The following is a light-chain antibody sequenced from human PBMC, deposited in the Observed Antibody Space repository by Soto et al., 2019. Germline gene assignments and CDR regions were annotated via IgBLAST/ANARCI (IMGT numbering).Light chain of an antibody. Sequence: QSALTQPASVSGSPGQSITISCTGTSSDIGFSNLLSWYQQLPGTAPKLLIYDDDKRPSGIPDRFSGSKSGTSATLGITGFQTGDEADYYCGSWDSSLSAYVFGTGTKLTVL. CDR3: GSWDSSLSAYV. J-gene: IGLJ1*01. CDR2: DDD. CDR1: SSDIGFSNL. V-gene: IGLV1-51*01.